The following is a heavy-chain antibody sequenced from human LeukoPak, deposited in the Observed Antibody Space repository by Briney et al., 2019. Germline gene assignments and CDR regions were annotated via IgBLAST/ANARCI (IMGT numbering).Heavy chain of an antibody. V-gene: IGHV3-23*01. CDR3: ARDRGRYYDSRGFYWGYYFDS. J-gene: IGHJ4*02. CDR2: ISGRGDST. D-gene: IGHD3-22*01. Sequence: GGSLGLSCAASGFTFSTYAVICVRQAPGKGLECFATISGRGDSTYYADSVTGRFTISRDNSKDTLYLQMSSVTVDDTAVYYCARDRGRYYDSRGFYWGYYFDSWGQGILVTVST. CDR1: GFTFSTYA.